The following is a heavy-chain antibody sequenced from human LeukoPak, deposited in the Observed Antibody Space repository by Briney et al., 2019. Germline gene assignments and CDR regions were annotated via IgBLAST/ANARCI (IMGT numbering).Heavy chain of an antibody. CDR2: IYYSGST. D-gene: IGHD6-13*01. V-gene: IGHV4-59*01. J-gene: IGHJ4*02. CDR3: ARYSSSWYYFDY. CDR1: GGSLSSYY. Sequence: SETLSLTCTVSGGSLSSYYWSWIRQPPGKGLKWIGHIYYSGSTNYNPSLKSRVTISLNTSKNQFSLKLNSVTAADTAVYYCARYSSSWYYFDYWGQGTLVTVSS.